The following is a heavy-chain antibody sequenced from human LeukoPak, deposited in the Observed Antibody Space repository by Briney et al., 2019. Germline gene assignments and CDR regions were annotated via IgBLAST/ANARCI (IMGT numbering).Heavy chain of an antibody. CDR2: ISGDGGRT. CDR3: ARTYCSSTSCYCYYGMDV. J-gene: IGHJ6*02. CDR1: GFTSDDYA. V-gene: IGHV3-43*02. Sequence: GGSLRLSCVASGFTSDDYAMDWVRPAPGEGREWVTLISGDGGRTYYADSVKGRFTISRDNSKNSLYLQMNSLRTEDTAFYYGARTYCSSTSCYCYYGMDVWGQGTTVTVSS. D-gene: IGHD2-2*01.